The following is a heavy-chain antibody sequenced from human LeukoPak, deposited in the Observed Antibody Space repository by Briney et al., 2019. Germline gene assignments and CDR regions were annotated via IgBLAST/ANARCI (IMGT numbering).Heavy chain of an antibody. CDR1: GFTFSSYG. V-gene: IGHV3-30*02. CDR3: AKDKDIVVVPAASFDY. J-gene: IGHJ4*02. CDR2: IRYDRSNK. D-gene: IGHD2-2*01. Sequence: GGSLRLSCAASGFTFSSYGMHWVRQAPGKGLEWVAFIRYDRSNKYYADSVKGRFTISRDNSKNTLYLQMNSLRAEDTAVYYCAKDKDIVVVPAASFDYWGQGTLVTVSS.